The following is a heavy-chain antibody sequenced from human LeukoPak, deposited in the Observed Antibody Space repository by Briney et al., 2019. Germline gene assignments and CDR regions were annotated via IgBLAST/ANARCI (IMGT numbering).Heavy chain of an antibody. CDR2: IKQDGSEK. J-gene: IGHJ3*02. CDR1: GFTFSNYW. Sequence: GGSLRLSCAASGFTFSNYWMNWVRQAPGKGLEWVANIKQDGSEKYYVDSVKGRFTVSRDNAKNSLYLQMNSLRAEDTAAFYCARGGMVRRVMGAFDIWGQGTMVTVSS. D-gene: IGHD3-10*01. V-gene: IGHV3-7*01. CDR3: ARGGMVRRVMGAFDI.